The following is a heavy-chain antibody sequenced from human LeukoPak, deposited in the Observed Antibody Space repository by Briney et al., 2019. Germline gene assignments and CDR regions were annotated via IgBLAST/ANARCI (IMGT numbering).Heavy chain of an antibody. CDR1: GGSISSYY. CDR2: IYYSGST. D-gene: IGHD3-3*01. V-gene: IGHV4-59*08. J-gene: IGHJ6*03. Sequence: PSETLSLTCTVSGGSISSYYWIWIRQPPGKGLDWIGYIYYSGSTNYNPSLKSRVTISVDTSKNQFSLKLSSVTAADTAVYYCARHRSYYDFWSGYSYYYYYYMDVWGKGTTVTVSS. CDR3: ARHRSYYDFWSGYSYYYYYYMDV.